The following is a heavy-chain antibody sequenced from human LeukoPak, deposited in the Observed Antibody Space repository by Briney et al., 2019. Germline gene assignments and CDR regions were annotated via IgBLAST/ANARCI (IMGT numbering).Heavy chain of an antibody. Sequence: PSETLSLTCTVSGGSLTTTDYYWGWVRQPPGQGLEWIGSVSFSGNTYYKPSLESRVTISADTSRNQFSLRLTSLTAADTAIYFCGGASMSVLDVDYWGQGTLVTVSS. CDR3: GGASMSVLDVDY. CDR1: GGSLTTTDYY. D-gene: IGHD3/OR15-3a*01. V-gene: IGHV4-39*07. J-gene: IGHJ4*02. CDR2: VSFSGNT.